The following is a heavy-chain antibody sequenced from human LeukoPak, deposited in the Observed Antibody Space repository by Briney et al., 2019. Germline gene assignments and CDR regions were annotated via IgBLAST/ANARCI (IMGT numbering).Heavy chain of an antibody. J-gene: IGHJ4*02. CDR3: ASTMVRGVIKSFDY. CDR1: GYTFTGYY. CDR2: ISAYTGNT. D-gene: IGHD3-10*01. V-gene: IGHV1-2*02. Sequence: ASVKVSCKASGYTFTGYYMHWVRQAPGQGLEWMGWISAYTGNTNYAQKFQGRVTITADKSTSTAYMELSSLRSEDTAVYYCASTMVRGVIKSFDYWGQGTLVTVSS.